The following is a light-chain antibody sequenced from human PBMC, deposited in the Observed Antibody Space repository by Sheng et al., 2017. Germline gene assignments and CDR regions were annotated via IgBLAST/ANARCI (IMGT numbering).Light chain of an antibody. CDR3: QSADTSGTYLV. CDR1: AFPKQF. Sequence: SYKVTQPPSVSVSPGQTARITCSGDAFPKQFASWYQQKPGQAPVMLIYKDSERPSGIPERFSGSNSGTTVTLTITGVQAEDEADYYCQSADTSGTYLVFGGGTKRDLP. J-gene: IGLJ2*01. CDR2: KDS. V-gene: IGLV3-25*03.